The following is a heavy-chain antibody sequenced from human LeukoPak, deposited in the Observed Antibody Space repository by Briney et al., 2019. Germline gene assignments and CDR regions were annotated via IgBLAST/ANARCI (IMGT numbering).Heavy chain of an antibody. CDR3: AKDWPVRQQPDEIFDY. D-gene: IGHD6-13*01. J-gene: IGHJ4*02. Sequence: GGSLRLSCAASWFTVSSNYMSWVRQAPGKGLEWVSVIYSGGSTYYADSVKGRFTISRDNSKNTLYLQMNSLRAEDTAVYYCAKDWPVRQQPDEIFDYWGQGTLVTVSS. V-gene: IGHV3-53*01. CDR2: IYSGGST. CDR1: WFTVSSNY.